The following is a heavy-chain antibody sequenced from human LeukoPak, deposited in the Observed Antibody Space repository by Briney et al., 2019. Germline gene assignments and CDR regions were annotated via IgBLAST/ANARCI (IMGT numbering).Heavy chain of an antibody. D-gene: IGHD2-2*01. V-gene: IGHV4-34*01. CDR2: INHSGST. CDR1: GGSFSGYY. CDR3: ARHEKKRDIVVVPAAAGSDAFDI. J-gene: IGHJ3*02. Sequence: SETLSLTCAVYGGSFSGYYWSWIRQPPGKGLEWIGEINHSGSTNYNPSLKSRVTISVDTSKNQFSLKLSSVTAADTAVYYCARHEKKRDIVVVPAAAGSDAFDIWGQGTMVTVSS.